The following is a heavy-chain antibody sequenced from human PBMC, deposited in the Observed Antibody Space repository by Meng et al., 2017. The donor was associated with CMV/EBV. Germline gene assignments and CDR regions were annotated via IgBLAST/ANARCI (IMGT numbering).Heavy chain of an antibody. V-gene: IGHV1-69*05. J-gene: IGHJ6*02. CDR2: IIPIFGTA. D-gene: IGHD2-2*01. CDR3: ATDPDIVVVPAAIGYYYYYGMDV. CDR1: GGTFSSYA. Sequence: SVKVSCKASGGTFSSYAISWVRQAPGQGLEWMGVIIPIFGTANYAQKFQGRVTITTDESTSTAYMELSSLRSEDTAVYYCATDPDIVVVPAAIGYYYYYGMDVWGQGTTVTVSS.